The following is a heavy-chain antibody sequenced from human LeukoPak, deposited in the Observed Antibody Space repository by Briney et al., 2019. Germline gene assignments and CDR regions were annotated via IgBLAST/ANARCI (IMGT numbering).Heavy chain of an antibody. CDR3: ARDGLEMATDY. CDR1: AFIFSGHW. J-gene: IGHJ4*02. D-gene: IGHD5-24*01. Sequence: PGGSLRLSCEGSAFIFSGHWMNWVRQAAGRGLEWVSAISGSGGSTYYADSVKGRFTISRDNAKNSLYLQMDSLRDEDTAVYYCARDGLEMATDYWGQGTLVTVSS. V-gene: IGHV3-48*02. CDR2: ISGSGGST.